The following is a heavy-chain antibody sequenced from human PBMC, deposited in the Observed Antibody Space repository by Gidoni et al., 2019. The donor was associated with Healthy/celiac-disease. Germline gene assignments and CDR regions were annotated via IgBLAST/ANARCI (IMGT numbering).Heavy chain of an antibody. CDR2: IYYSGST. J-gene: IGHJ5*02. CDR3: ARGDSSGWYSGNWFDP. D-gene: IGHD6-19*01. V-gene: IGHV4-39*07. Sequence: QLQLQESGPGLLKPSQPLSPTCTVSVGSISSSSYYWGWIRQPPGKGLEWIGSIYYSGSTYYNPSLKSRVTISVDTSKNQFSLKLSSVTAADTAVYYCARGDSSGWYSGNWFDPWGQGTLVTVSS. CDR1: VGSISSSSYY.